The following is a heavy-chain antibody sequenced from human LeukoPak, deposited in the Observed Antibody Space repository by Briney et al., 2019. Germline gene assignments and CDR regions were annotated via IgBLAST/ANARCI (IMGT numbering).Heavy chain of an antibody. D-gene: IGHD3-10*02. CDR2: IYTNGRDT. Sequence: GGSLRLSCAASGFTFRNYGMHWVRQAPGKGLEWVSGIYTNGRDTRYADSVKGRFTISRDNSKNTLYLQMHSLRVEDTAVYYCAHMVWEYVGGLDVWGQGTTVTVSS. J-gene: IGHJ6*02. V-gene: IGHV3-23*05. CDR3: AHMVWEYVGGLDV. CDR1: GFTFRNYG.